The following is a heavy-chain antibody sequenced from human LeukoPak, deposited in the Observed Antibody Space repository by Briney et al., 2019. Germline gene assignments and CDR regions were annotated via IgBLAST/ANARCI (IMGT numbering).Heavy chain of an antibody. D-gene: IGHD2-2*01. V-gene: IGHV4-39*07. CDR1: GGSISSSSYY. CDR2: INHSGST. Sequence: SETLSLTCTVSGGSISSSSYYLGWIRQPPGKGLEWIAEINHSGSTNYNPSLKSRVTISVDTSKNQFSLKLSSVTAADTAVYYCASLGYCSSTSCRNNWFDPWGQGTLVTVSS. J-gene: IGHJ5*02. CDR3: ASLGYCSSTSCRNNWFDP.